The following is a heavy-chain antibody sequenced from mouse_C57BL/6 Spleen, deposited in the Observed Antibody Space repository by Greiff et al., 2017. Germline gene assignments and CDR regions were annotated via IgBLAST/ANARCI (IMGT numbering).Heavy chain of an antibody. V-gene: IGHV1-26*01. Sequence: VQLQQSGPELVKPGASVKISCKASGYTFTDYYMNWVKQSHGKSLEWIGDINPNNGGTSYNQKFKGKATLTVDKSSSTAYMELRSLTSEDSAVYYCARDPDGYYVPHYYAMDYWGQGTSVTVSS. J-gene: IGHJ4*01. CDR3: ARDPDGYYVPHYYAMDY. CDR1: GYTFTDYY. CDR2: INPNNGGT. D-gene: IGHD2-3*01.